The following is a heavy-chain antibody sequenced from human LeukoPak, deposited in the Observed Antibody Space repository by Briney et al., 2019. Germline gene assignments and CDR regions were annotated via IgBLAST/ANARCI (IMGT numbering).Heavy chain of an antibody. V-gene: IGHV3-23*01. Sequence: PGGSLRLSCAASGFTFNSFAMSWVRQAPGKGLEWVSGISSSGDSTYYADSVKGRFTISRDNSKNSLYLQMNSLRAEDTALYYCARAGEDGYKSFFDYWGQGTLVTVSS. CDR1: GFTFNSFA. D-gene: IGHD5-24*01. J-gene: IGHJ4*02. CDR2: ISSSGDST. CDR3: ARAGEDGYKSFFDY.